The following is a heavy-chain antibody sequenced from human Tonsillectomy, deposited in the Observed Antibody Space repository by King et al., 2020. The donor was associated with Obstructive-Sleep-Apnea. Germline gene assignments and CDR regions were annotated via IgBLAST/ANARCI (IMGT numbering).Heavy chain of an antibody. V-gene: IGHV4-39*07. D-gene: IGHD6-19*01. CDR2: LHYTGST. Sequence: QLQESGPGLVKPSETLSLTCTVSGGSISSSSSYWGWIRQPPGKGLEWIGSLHYTGSTYYSPSLKSRVTISVDTSKKQFSLKLSSVTAADTAMFYCARARGDSSGWFHGAFDIWGQGTVVTVSS. CDR3: ARARGDSSGWFHGAFDI. J-gene: IGHJ3*02. CDR1: GGSISSSSSY.